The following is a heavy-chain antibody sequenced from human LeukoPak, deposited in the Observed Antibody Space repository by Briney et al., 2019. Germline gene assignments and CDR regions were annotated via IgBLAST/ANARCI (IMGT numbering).Heavy chain of an antibody. CDR2: IYYSGTT. V-gene: IGHV4-59*08. CDR3: ARQSEGFDS. Sequence: SETLSLTCTVSGNSIRSYYWNWIRQPPGKGLEWIGYIYYSGTTSYNPSLRSRVTVSVDMSKNQFSLRLTSVTAADTAVYYCARQSEGFDSWGQGTLVTVSS. J-gene: IGHJ4*02. CDR1: GNSIRSYY.